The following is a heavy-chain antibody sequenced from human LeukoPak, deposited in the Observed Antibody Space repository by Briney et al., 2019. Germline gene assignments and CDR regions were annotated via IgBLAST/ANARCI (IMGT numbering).Heavy chain of an antibody. D-gene: IGHD1-26*01. J-gene: IGHJ6*03. Sequence: PSETLSLTCAVYGGSFSGYYWSWIRQPPGKGLEWIGEINHSGSTNYNPSLKSRVTISVDTSKNQFSLQLNSVTPEDTAVYYCARAIGPVGASLYYYYMDVWGKGTTVTVSS. CDR3: ARAIGPVGASLYYYYMDV. V-gene: IGHV4-34*01. CDR2: INHSGST. CDR1: GGSFSGYY.